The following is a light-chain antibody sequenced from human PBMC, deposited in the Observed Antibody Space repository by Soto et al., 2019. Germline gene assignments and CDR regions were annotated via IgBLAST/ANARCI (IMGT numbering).Light chain of an antibody. J-gene: IGKJ1*01. CDR1: QDISNY. CDR3: QQYNSYSLWT. CDR2: DAS. V-gene: IGKV1-5*01. Sequence: DIQMTQSPSSLSASVGDRVTITCQASQDISNYLNWYQQKPGKAPKLLIYDASSLESGVPSRFSGSGSGTEFTLTISSLQPDDFATYYCQQYNSYSLWTFGQGTKVDIK.